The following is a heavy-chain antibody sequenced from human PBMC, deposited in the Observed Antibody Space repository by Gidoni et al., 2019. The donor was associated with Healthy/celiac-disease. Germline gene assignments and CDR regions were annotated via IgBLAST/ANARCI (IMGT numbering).Heavy chain of an antibody. V-gene: IGHV3-74*01. CDR1: GFTFSSYW. CDR3: ARGCSSTSCYAVDDAFDI. J-gene: IGHJ3*02. CDR2: INSDGSST. Sequence: EVQLVESGGGLVQPGGSLRLSCAASGFTFSSYWRHWVRQAPGKGLVWVSRINSDGSSTSDADSVKGRFTISRDNAKNTLYLQMNSLRAEDTAVYYCARGCSSTSCYAVDDAFDIWGQGTMVTVSS. D-gene: IGHD2-2*01.